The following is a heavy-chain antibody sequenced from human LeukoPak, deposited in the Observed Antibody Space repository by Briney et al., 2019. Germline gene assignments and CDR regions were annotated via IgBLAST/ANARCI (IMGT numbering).Heavy chain of an antibody. CDR2: INPNSGGT. CDR3: ARDPHYYGSGSYYYYYYYMDV. V-gene: IGHV1-2*02. CDR1: GYTFTGYH. D-gene: IGHD3-10*01. Sequence: ASVKVSCKASGYTFTGYHMHWVRQAPGQGLEWMGWINPNSGGTNYAQKFQGRVTMTRDTSISTAYMELSRLRSDDTAVYYCARDPHYYGSGSYYYYYYYMDVWGKGTTVTISS. J-gene: IGHJ6*03.